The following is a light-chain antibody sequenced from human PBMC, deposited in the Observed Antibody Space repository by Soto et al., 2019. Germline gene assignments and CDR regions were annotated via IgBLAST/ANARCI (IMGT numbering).Light chain of an antibody. Sequence: DIVLTQSPGTLSLSPGERATLSCRTSQSVGSIYLAWYQQKPGQAPRLLIHGASNRASGIPDRFSGSGSGTDFTLTISRLEPEDFAVYYCQQYGNSPITFGQGTRLEIK. CDR1: QSVGSIY. V-gene: IGKV3-20*01. CDR3: QQYGNSPIT. J-gene: IGKJ5*01. CDR2: GAS.